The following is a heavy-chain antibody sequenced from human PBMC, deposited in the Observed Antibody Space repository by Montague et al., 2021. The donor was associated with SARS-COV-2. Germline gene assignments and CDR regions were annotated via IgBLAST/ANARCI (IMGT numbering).Heavy chain of an antibody. CDR1: GGSFSGYY. V-gene: IGHV4-34*01. J-gene: IGHJ6*02. D-gene: IGHD4-17*01. CDR2: INHSGST. Sequence: SETLSLTCAVYGGSFSGYYWSWIRQPPGKGLEWIGEINHSGSTNYNPSLKSRVTISVDTSKNQFSLKLSSVTAADTAAYYCARWTTVTTFYYYYGMDVWGQGTTVTVSS. CDR3: ARWTTVTTFYYYYGMDV.